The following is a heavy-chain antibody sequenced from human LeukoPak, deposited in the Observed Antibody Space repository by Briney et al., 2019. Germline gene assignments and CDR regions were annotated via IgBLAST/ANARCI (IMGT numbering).Heavy chain of an antibody. CDR3: ARNMYTSSWYPSFDY. J-gene: IGHJ4*02. D-gene: IGHD6-13*01. CDR2: IYSGGST. Sequence: GGSLRLSCAASGFTFSSYSMNWVRQAPGKGLEWVSVIYSGGSTYYADSVKGRFTISRDNSKNTLYLQMNSLRAEDTAVYYCARNMYTSSWYPSFDYWGQGTLVTVSS. CDR1: GFTFSSYS. V-gene: IGHV3-53*01.